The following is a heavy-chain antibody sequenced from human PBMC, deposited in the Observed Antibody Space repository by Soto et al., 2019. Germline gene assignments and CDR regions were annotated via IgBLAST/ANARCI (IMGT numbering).Heavy chain of an antibody. Sequence: EVQLVESGGGLVQPGRSLRLACAASGFTFDQYTMHWVRQAPGKGLEWVSSITWHSGTIGYADSVKGRFTISRDNAKHSLYLQMNSLRGEDTALYYCAKEMITFGDFNYYYMDVWGNGTTVTVSS. CDR3: AKEMITFGDFNYYYMDV. J-gene: IGHJ6*03. D-gene: IGHD3-16*01. CDR2: ITWHSGTI. V-gene: IGHV3-9*01. CDR1: GFTFDQYT.